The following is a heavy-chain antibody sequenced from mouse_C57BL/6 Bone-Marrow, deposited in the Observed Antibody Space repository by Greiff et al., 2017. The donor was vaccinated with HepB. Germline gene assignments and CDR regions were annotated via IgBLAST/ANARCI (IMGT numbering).Heavy chain of an antibody. CDR1: GYTFTDYE. CDR2: IDPETGGT. D-gene: IGHD1-1*01. V-gene: IGHV1-15*01. Sequence: QVQLKQSGAELVRPGASVTLSCKASGYTFTDYEMHWVKQTPVHGLAWIGAIDPETGGTAYNQKFKGKAILTADKSSSTAYMELRSLTSEDSAVYYCTRDTTVVAPFAYWGQGTLVTVSA. J-gene: IGHJ3*01. CDR3: TRDTTVVAPFAY.